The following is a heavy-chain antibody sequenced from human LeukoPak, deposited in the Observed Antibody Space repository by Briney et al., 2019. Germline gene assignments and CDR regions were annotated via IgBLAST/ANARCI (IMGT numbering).Heavy chain of an antibody. D-gene: IGHD3-10*01. CDR2: IKEDGSEK. J-gene: IGHJ4*02. V-gene: IGHV3-7*01. CDR3: ARLYYYNSGRSYPSIYFNY. Sequence: TGGSLRLSCAASGFTFSTHWMSWVRQAPGKGLEWVANIKEDGSEKDYVDFVKGRFTVSRDNAKDSLYLQMNTLRAEDTAKYYCARLYYYNSGRSYPSIYFNYWGQGTLVTVSS. CDR1: GFTFSTHW.